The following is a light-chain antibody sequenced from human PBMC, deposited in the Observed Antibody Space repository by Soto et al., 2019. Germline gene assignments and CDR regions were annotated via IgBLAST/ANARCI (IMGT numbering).Light chain of an antibody. CDR3: LQAVQLPPT. V-gene: IGKV2-28*01. CDR1: QSPVYSNGYNY. Sequence: DILMTQSPLSLAVTPGETASISCRSSQSPVYSNGYNYLDWYVQKAGQSPQLLIYLGSNRASGVPYRFSGSGSGTDFTLKISRVEAEDVGVYYCLQAVQLPPTFGGGTKVDIK. J-gene: IGKJ4*01. CDR2: LGS.